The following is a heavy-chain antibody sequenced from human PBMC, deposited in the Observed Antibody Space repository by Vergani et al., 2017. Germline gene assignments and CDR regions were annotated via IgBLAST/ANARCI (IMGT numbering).Heavy chain of an antibody. CDR2: INHSGST. D-gene: IGHD4-17*01. V-gene: IGHV4-34*01. CDR1: GGSISSYY. Sequence: QVQLQQWGAGLLKPSETLSLTCAVPGGSISSYYWSWIRQPPGKGLEWIGEINHSGSTNYNPSLKSRVTISVDTSKNQFSLKLSSVTAADTAVYYCARGHYGDYPEPFWYFDLWGRGTLVTVSS. J-gene: IGHJ2*01. CDR3: ARGHYGDYPEPFWYFDL.